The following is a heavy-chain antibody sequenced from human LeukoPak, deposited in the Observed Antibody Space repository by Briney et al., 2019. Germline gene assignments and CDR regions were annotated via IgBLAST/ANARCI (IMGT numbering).Heavy chain of an antibody. CDR2: ISSNSDNT. Sequence: SAKLSCKATGYTFTSYGISWVRRAPGHGLEWRGWISSNSDNTNYAQKLQGRVTMATDTSTSAAYMELRSLRSDDTALYFCARDWGSIKVIADYWGQGTLVTVSS. J-gene: IGHJ4*02. V-gene: IGHV1-18*01. CDR3: ARDWGSIKVIADY. CDR1: GYTFTSYG. D-gene: IGHD7-27*01.